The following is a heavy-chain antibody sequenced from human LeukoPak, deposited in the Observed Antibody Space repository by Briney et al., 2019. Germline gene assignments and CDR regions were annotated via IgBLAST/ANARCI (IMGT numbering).Heavy chain of an antibody. D-gene: IGHD6-6*01. CDR2: IFSGGTT. V-gene: IGHV3-66*01. CDR3: AREGNRSSFDN. J-gene: IGHJ4*02. CDR1: GFTFSSYA. Sequence: PGGSLRLSCGASGFTFSSYAMSWVRQAPGKGLEWVSVIFSGGTTYYADSVKGRFTISRDNSKNTLYLQMNSLRAEDTAVYYCAREGNRSSFDNWGQGNLVTVSS.